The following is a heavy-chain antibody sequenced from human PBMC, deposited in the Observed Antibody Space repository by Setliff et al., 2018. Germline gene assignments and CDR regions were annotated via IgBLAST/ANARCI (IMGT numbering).Heavy chain of an antibody. V-gene: IGHV1-18*01. Sequence: ASVKVSCKTSGYSFTNYGINWVRQAPGQGLEWMGWNSVYAREFQGRVTMTIDTSTSTAYMELRSLRSDDTAVYYCARGPPDFVVVPAAAKFDYWGPGTLVTVSS. CDR1: GYSFTNYG. D-gene: IGHD2-2*01. J-gene: IGHJ4*02. CDR3: ARGPPDFVVVPAAAKFDY. CDR2: NSV.